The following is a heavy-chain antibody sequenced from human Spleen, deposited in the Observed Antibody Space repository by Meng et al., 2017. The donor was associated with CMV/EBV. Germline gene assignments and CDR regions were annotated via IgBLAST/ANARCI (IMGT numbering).Heavy chain of an antibody. CDR2: INQDGSQK. V-gene: IGHV3-7*03. D-gene: IGHD2-2*02. CDR1: GFTFSSHW. CDR3: ARRECSTSCYTKVYFQY. Sequence: GEALKISCAASGFTFSSHWMTWVRQAPGEGLEWVANINQDGSQKNYVDSVKGRFTISRDNAKNSLYLQMNSLRAEDTAVYYRARRECSTSCYTKVYFQYWGQGTRVTVSS. J-gene: IGHJ1*01.